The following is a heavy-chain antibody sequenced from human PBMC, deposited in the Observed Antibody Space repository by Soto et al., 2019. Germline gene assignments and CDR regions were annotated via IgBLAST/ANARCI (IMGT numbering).Heavy chain of an antibody. D-gene: IGHD3-10*01. CDR1: GYTFTSYG. J-gene: IGHJ6*02. Sequence: QVQLVQSGAEVKKPGASVKVSCKASGYTFTSYGISWVRQAPGQGLEWMGWISAYNGNTNYAQKLQGRVTMTTDTATRTAYMELRSLRSDDTAVYYCARDRFATMGVVWNYGLDVWGQGTTVTVSS. CDR2: ISAYNGNT. V-gene: IGHV1-18*01. CDR3: ARDRFATMGVVWNYGLDV.